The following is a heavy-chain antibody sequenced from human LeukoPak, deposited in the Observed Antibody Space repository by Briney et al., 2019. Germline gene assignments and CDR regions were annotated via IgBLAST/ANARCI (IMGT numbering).Heavy chain of an antibody. CDR3: AKVTYYDFWSGYPQVSYFDY. V-gene: IGHV3-9*01. Sequence: PGRSLRLSCAASGFTFDDYAMHWVRQAPGKGLEWVSGFSWNSGSIGYADSVKGRFTISRDNAKNSLYLQMNSLRAEDTALYYCAKVTYYDFWSGYPQVSYFDYWGQGTLVTVSS. CDR1: GFTFDDYA. J-gene: IGHJ4*02. CDR2: FSWNSGSI. D-gene: IGHD3-3*01.